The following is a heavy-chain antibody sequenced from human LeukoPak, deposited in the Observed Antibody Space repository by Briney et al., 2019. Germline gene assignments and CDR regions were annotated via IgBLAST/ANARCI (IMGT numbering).Heavy chain of an antibody. V-gene: IGHV3-21*01. D-gene: IGHD1-26*01. Sequence: GGSLRLSCAASGSTFSSYSMNWVRQAPGKGLEWVSSISSSSSYIYYADSVKGRFTISRDNAKNSLYLQMNSLRAEDTAVYYCARGMGATVGRDWFDPWGQGTLVTVSS. J-gene: IGHJ5*02. CDR3: ARGMGATVGRDWFDP. CDR2: ISSSSSYI. CDR1: GSTFSSYS.